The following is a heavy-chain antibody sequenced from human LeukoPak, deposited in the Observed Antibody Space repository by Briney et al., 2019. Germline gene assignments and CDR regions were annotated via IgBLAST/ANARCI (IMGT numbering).Heavy chain of an antibody. J-gene: IGHJ5*02. CDR1: GFPFIYHA. Sequence: PGGSLRLSLASSGFPFIYHALSWVRQPRGRGLEWVSAISNGNTYYADSVRGRFTIYRDDSKNMVYLQMNSLRDEDTALYYCVREAGYCASVCLKSKWFAPWGQGTLVTVSS. D-gene: IGHD2-21*02. CDR3: VREAGYCASVCLKSKWFAP. CDR2: ISNGNT. V-gene: IGHV3-23*01.